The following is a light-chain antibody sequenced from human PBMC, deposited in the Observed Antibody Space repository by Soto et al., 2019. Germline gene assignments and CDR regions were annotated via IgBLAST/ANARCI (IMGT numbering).Light chain of an antibody. Sequence: DIQMTQSPPSLSASIGDRVTITCRASQSISNLLAWYQQKPGRAPKVLIYDASSLESGVPSRFSGSGYGTEFTLTISSLQPDDFATYYCQQYSSRSTFGQGTKVDIK. J-gene: IGKJ1*01. CDR2: DAS. CDR3: QQYSSRST. V-gene: IGKV1-5*01. CDR1: QSISNL.